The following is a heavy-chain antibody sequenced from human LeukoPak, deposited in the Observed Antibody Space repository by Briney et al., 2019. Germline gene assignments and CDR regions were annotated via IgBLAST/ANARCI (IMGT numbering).Heavy chain of an antibody. D-gene: IGHD3-22*01. CDR3: ARDHNYYYDSNGYFDY. J-gene: IGHJ4*02. CDR2: IWYDGSNK. V-gene: IGHV3-33*01. CDR1: GFTFSSYG. Sequence: GGSLRLSCAASGFTFSSYGMHWVRQAPGKGLEWVAVIWYDGSNKYYADSVKGRFTISRDNSKNTLYLQMNSLRAEDTAVYYCARDHNYYYDSNGYFDYWGQGTLVTVSS.